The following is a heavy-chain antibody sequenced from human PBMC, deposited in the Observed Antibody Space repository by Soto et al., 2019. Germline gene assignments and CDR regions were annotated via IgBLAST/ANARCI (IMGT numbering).Heavy chain of an antibody. CDR2: IITIFGTT. D-gene: IGHD5-12*01. V-gene: IGHV1-69*12. CDR3: ASGIDGEGYNLAVFAY. Sequence: QVQLVQSGAEVKKPGSSVKVSCKASGGTFSSYAISWVRQAPGQGLEWMGGIITIFGTTNYAQKFQGRVTITADVSTSTAYMELSSLRSEDTAAYFCASGIDGEGYNLAVFAYWGQGTLVTVSS. J-gene: IGHJ4*02. CDR1: GGTFSSYA.